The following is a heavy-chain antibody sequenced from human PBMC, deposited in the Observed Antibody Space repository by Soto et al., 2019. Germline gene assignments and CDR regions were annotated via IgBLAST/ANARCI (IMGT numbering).Heavy chain of an antibody. Sequence: SETLSLTCAVDGGSFSGYYWGWIRQPPWMGLERVGGLSQSGITNPNPALTSHVTKSVDRSKIHFSMKLSTVTAAETTVYFCATFVVSASRHTAFDFWGQGILVTVSS. CDR1: GGSFSGYY. CDR2: LSQSGIT. D-gene: IGHD2-21*02. CDR3: ATFVVSASRHTAFDF. J-gene: IGHJ4*02. V-gene: IGHV4-34*01.